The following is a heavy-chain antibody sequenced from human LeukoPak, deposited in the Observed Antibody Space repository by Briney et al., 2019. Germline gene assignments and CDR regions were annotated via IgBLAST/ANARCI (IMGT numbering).Heavy chain of an antibody. Sequence: PSETLSLTCAVYGGSFSGYYWSWIRQPPGKGLEWIGEINHSGSTNYNPSLKSRVTISVDTSKNQFSLKLSSVTAADTAVYYCARGQSTMVYFDYWGQGTLVTVSS. CDR3: ARGQSTMVYFDY. CDR2: INHSGST. J-gene: IGHJ4*02. V-gene: IGHV4-34*01. D-gene: IGHD3-10*01. CDR1: GGSFSGYY.